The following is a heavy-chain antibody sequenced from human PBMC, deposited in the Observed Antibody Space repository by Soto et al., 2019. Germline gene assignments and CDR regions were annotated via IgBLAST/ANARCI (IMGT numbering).Heavy chain of an antibody. CDR3: ARGMTTVTTFDY. J-gene: IGHJ4*02. Sequence: SDTLSLTCAVSGGSISRGGYSWSWIRQPPGKGLEWIGYIYHSGSTYYNPSLKSRVTISVDRSKNQFSLKLSSVTAADTAVYYCARGMTTVTTFDYWGQGTLVTVSS. CDR2: IYHSGST. D-gene: IGHD4-4*01. V-gene: IGHV4-30-2*01. CDR1: GGSISRGGYS.